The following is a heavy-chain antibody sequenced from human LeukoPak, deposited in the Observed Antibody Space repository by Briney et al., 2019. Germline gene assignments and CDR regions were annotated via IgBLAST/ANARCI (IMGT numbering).Heavy chain of an antibody. CDR1: GYTFTSYG. J-gene: IGHJ4*02. CDR3: ARDHEFCRSTSCYAIDY. V-gene: IGHV1-18*01. CDR2: ISAYNGNT. Sequence: ASAKVSCKASGYTFTSYGISWVRQAPGQGLEWMGWISAYNGNTNCAQKLQGRVTMTTDTSTSTAYMELRSLRSDDTAMYYCARDHEFCRSTSCYAIDYWGQGTLVTVSS. D-gene: IGHD2-2*01.